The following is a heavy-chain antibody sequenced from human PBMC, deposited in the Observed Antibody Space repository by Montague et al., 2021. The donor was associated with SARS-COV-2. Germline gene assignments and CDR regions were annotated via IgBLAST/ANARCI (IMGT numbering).Heavy chain of an antibody. V-gene: IGHV4-34*01. Sequence: ETLSLTYAVHGTSFSGYYWNWIRQPPGKGLEWIGEINHGGSTKYSPSLKSRLTISADTSKNQFSLKLTSVVAADTAVYYCARLRDGVVPSPILGVGPYYSYYYMDVWGRGTTVTVSS. CDR2: INHGGST. CDR1: GTSFSGYY. CDR3: ARLRDGVVPSPILGVGPYYSYYYMDV. D-gene: IGHD3-10*01. J-gene: IGHJ6*03.